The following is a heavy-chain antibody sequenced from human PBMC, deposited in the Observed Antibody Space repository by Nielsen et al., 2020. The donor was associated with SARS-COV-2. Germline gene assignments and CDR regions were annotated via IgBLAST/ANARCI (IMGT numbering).Heavy chain of an antibody. Sequence: SETLSLTCTVSGDSISNGGYYWSWIRHHTGKGLAWIGSIFYSGSTYYNPPLKSRVSMSVDTSANQFSLTLWFVTAADTAVYYCARVGRIEARIPWFDPWGQGTLVTVSA. J-gene: IGHJ5*02. CDR1: GDSISNGGYY. CDR3: ARVGRIEARIPWFDP. V-gene: IGHV4-31*03. CDR2: IFYSGST. D-gene: IGHD6-6*01.